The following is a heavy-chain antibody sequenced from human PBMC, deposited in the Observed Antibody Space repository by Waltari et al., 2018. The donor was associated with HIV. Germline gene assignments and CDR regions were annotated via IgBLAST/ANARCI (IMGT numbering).Heavy chain of an antibody. V-gene: IGHV3-48*02. CDR2: ISSSSFNI. CDR3: ARDTLNFFFGLDV. CDR1: GSSFGDYA. J-gene: IGHJ6*02. Sequence: EEQLVESGGGLVHPGGSLTLSCSSSGSSFGDYAMNWVRQAPGKGLEWIAYISSSSFNIKYVDSVRGRFTISRDNTQNSLSLQMNNLIDEDTAKYFCARDTLNFFFGLDVWGHGTTVAVSS.